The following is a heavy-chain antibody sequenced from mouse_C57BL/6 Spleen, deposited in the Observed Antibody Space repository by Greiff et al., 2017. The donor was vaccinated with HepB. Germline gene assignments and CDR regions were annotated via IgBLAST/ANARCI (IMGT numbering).Heavy chain of an antibody. D-gene: IGHD3-2*01. J-gene: IGHJ4*01. V-gene: IGHV1-19*01. CDR1: GYTFTDYY. Sequence: EVQLQQSGPVLVKPGASVKMSCKASGYTFTDYYMNWVKQSHGKSLEWIGVINPYNGGTSYNQKFKGKATLTVDKSSSTDYMELNSLTSEDGAVYYCARGRQSGGMDDWGQGTSVTVSS. CDR3: ARGRQSGGMDD. CDR2: INPYNGGT.